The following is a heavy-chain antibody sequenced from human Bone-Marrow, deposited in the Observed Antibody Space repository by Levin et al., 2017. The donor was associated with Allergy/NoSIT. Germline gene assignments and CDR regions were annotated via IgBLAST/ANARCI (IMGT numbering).Heavy chain of an antibody. D-gene: IGHD3-22*01. V-gene: IGHV1-2*02. Sequence: ASVKVSCKASKYIFTDHYIHWVRQAPGQGLEWMGWMNPHSGGTEFAQEFQDRVTMTRDIFINTVYMEMRRLRSDDTAVYFCVRGYYYDTIGYNKAWFDTWGQGTLVTVSS. CDR2: MNPHSGGT. CDR3: VRGYYYDTIGYNKAWFDT. CDR1: KYIFTDHY. J-gene: IGHJ5*02.